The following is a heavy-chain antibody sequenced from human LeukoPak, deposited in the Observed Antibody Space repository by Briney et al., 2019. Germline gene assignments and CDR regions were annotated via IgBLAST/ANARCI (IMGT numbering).Heavy chain of an antibody. D-gene: IGHD2-15*01. J-gene: IGHJ4*02. Sequence: SDTLSLTCTVSGNSISTSKSYWGWIRQPPLKGLEWIGSIYFSGNTYYNASLKSRVTISVDTSKNQFSLKLSSVTAADTAVYYCASRVPLGFFDYWGQGTLVTVSS. CDR2: IYFSGNT. V-gene: IGHV4-39*07. CDR3: ASRVPLGFFDY. CDR1: GNSISTSKSY.